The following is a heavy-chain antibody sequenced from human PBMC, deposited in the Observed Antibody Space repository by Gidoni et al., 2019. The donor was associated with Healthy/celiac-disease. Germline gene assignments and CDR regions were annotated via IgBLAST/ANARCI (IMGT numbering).Heavy chain of an antibody. Sequence: EVQLLESGGGLVQPGGSLRLSCAASRLTFSSFAMSWVRQAPGKGLEWVSAISGSGGSTYYADSVKGRFTISRDNSKNTLYLQMNSLRAEDTAVYYCAKDSWYCSSTSCNPFDYWGQGTLVTVSS. CDR2: ISGSGGST. J-gene: IGHJ4*02. CDR3: AKDSWYCSSTSCNPFDY. V-gene: IGHV3-23*01. D-gene: IGHD2-2*01. CDR1: RLTFSSFA.